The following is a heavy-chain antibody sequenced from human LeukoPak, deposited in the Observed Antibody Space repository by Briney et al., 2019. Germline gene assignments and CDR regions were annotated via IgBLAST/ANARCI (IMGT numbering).Heavy chain of an antibody. CDR2: INPNSGGT. J-gene: IGHJ4*02. CDR3: ARDQVGPTDY. Sequence: GASVKVSCKASGYTFTSYGISWVRQAPGQGLEWMGWINPNSGGTNYAQKFQGRVTMTRDTSISTAYMELSRLRSDDTAVYYCARDQVGPTDYWGQGTLVTVSS. CDR1: GYTFTSYG. D-gene: IGHD1-26*01. V-gene: IGHV1-2*02.